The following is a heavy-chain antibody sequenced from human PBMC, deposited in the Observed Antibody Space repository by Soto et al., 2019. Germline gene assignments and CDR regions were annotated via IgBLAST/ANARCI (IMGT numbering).Heavy chain of an antibody. Sequence: GGSLRLSCAASGFTFSSYAMGWVRQAPGKGLEWVSTISGSDGRTYSTDSVKGRFTISRDNSRNTAYLQMNSLRVEDTAVYYCAKGVSQYTPLALFDYWGRGTLVTVSS. CDR2: ISGSDGRT. D-gene: IGHD2-2*02. CDR3: AKGVSQYTPLALFDY. V-gene: IGHV3-23*01. CDR1: GFTFSSYA. J-gene: IGHJ4*02.